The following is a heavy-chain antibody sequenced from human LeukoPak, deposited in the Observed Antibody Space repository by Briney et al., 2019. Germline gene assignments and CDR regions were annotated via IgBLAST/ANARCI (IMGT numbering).Heavy chain of an antibody. CDR1: GFTFSSYA. V-gene: IGHV3-23*01. CDR3: AKERGPKGDYRFDY. D-gene: IGHD4-11*01. Sequence: GGSLRLSCAASGFTFSSYAMSWVRQAPGRGLEWVSAISGSGGSTYYADSVKGRFTISRDNSKNTLYLQMNSVRAEDTAVYDCAKERGPKGDYRFDYWGQGTLGTVSS. J-gene: IGHJ4*02. CDR2: ISGSGGST.